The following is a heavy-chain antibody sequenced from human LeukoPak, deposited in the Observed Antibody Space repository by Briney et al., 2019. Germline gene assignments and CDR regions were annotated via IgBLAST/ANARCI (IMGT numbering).Heavy chain of an antibody. Sequence: SETLSLTCAVSGGSISSGYWWSWIRQPPGKGLEWIGEIYHSGSTNYNLSLKSRVTISVDKSKNQFSLKLNSVTAADTAVYYCARDYCTSTTCPNWFDPWGQGTLVTVSS. CDR2: IYHSGST. CDR3: ARDYCTSTTCPNWFDP. J-gene: IGHJ5*02. CDR1: GGSISSGYW. V-gene: IGHV4-4*02. D-gene: IGHD2-2*01.